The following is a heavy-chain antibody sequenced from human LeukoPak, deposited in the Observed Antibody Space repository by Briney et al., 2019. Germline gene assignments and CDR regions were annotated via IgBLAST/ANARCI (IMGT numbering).Heavy chain of an antibody. V-gene: IGHV3-21*01. CDR2: ISSSSYI. D-gene: IGHD3-22*01. CDR3: AITGSDTSGYYSTGDAFDI. CDR1: GFTFSRNS. Sequence: PGGSLRLSCAASGFTFSRNSMNWVRQAPGKGLEWVSSISSSSYIYYADSVKGRFTISRDNAKNSLYLQMNSLRAEDTAVYYCAITGSDTSGYYSTGDAFDIWGQGTMVTVSS. J-gene: IGHJ3*02.